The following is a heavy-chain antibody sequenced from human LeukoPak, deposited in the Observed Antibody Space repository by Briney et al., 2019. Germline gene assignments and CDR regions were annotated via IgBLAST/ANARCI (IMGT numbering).Heavy chain of an antibody. Sequence: PGGSLRLSCEGSAFIFSGHWMNWVRQTPGKGLEWVASIKEDGSERQYVDSVKGRFSISRDNAKNSLYLQMNSLRAEDTAVYYCASSQPIYDSSGYYTLGPSLVNYGMDVWGQGTTVTVSS. V-gene: IGHV3-7*01. CDR3: ASSQPIYDSSGYYTLGPSLVNYGMDV. J-gene: IGHJ6*02. CDR1: AFIFSGHW. D-gene: IGHD3-22*01. CDR2: IKEDGSER.